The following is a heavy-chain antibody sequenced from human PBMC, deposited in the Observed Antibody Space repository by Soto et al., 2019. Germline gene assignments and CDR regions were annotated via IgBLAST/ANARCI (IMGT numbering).Heavy chain of an antibody. CDR3: STDIGIYGLDI. CDR2: IKSKTDGGTA. Sequence: EVQLVESGGGFVQPGGSLRLSCVASRFSFTNAWMSWVRQAPGKGPEWVGRIKSKTDGGTADYAAPGKGRFTISRDDSQNTLSLHMDSLKTEDTALYHCSTDIGIYGLDIWGQGTTVTVSS. J-gene: IGHJ6*02. D-gene: IGHD1-26*01. V-gene: IGHV3-15*01. CDR1: RFSFTNAW.